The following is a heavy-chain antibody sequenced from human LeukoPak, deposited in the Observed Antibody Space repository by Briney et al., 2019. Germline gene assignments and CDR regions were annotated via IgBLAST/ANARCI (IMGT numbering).Heavy chain of an antibody. CDR1: GGSISSYY. Sequence: SETLSLTCTVSGGSISSYYWSWIRQPAGKGLEWIGRIYTSGSTNYNPSLKSRVTMSVDTSKNQFSLKLSSVTAADTAVYYCARGGYYDSSGYYDSDYWGQGTLVTVSS. CDR3: ARGGYYDSSGYYDSDY. D-gene: IGHD3-22*01. J-gene: IGHJ4*02. V-gene: IGHV4-4*07. CDR2: IYTSGST.